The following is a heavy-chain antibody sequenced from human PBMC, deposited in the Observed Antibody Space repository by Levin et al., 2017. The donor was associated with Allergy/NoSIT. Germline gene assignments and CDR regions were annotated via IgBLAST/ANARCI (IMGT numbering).Heavy chain of an antibody. Sequence: SGGSLRLSCSASGFTFSSHVLHWVRQTPEKGLEYLSAISPDGIHTYYADSVTGRFTISRDNPKNTLYLQMSSLRGDDSGVYFCVTKGSSSWYYDYWGQGTLVTVSS. CDR2: ISPDGIHT. D-gene: IGHD6-13*01. J-gene: IGHJ4*02. CDR3: VTKGSSSWYYDY. CDR1: GFTFSSHV. V-gene: IGHV3-64D*06.